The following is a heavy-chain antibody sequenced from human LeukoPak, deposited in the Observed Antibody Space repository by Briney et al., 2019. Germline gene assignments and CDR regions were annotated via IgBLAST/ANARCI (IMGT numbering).Heavy chain of an antibody. Sequence: ASVKVSCKVSGYTLTELSMHWVRQAPGKGLEWMGGFDPEDGETIYAQKFQGRVTMTEDTSTDTAYKELSSLRSEDTAVYYCASRIGRIAVAGGDYYGMDVWGQGTTVTVSS. J-gene: IGHJ6*02. CDR2: FDPEDGET. D-gene: IGHD6-19*01. CDR1: GYTLTELS. CDR3: ASRIGRIAVAGGDYYGMDV. V-gene: IGHV1-24*01.